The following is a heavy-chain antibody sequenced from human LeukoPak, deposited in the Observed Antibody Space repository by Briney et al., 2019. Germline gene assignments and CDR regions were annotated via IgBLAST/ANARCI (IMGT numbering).Heavy chain of an antibody. Sequence: ASVKVSCKASGYTFTNYYMHWVRQAPGQGLEWMGIINPSGGSTSYAQKFQGRVTMTRDTSTSTVYMELSSLRSEDTAVYYCATLNGRVHCSGGSCYFAPFDYWGQGTLVTVSS. V-gene: IGHV1-46*01. J-gene: IGHJ4*02. CDR1: GYTFTNYY. CDR3: ATLNGRVHCSGGSCYFAPFDY. CDR2: INPSGGST. D-gene: IGHD2-15*01.